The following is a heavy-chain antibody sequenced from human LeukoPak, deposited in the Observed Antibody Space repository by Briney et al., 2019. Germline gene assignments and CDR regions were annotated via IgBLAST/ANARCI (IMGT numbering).Heavy chain of an antibody. CDR3: ARTLGTLSAYYFDY. V-gene: IGHV1-18*01. CDR1: GYTFTSYG. D-gene: IGHD3-16*01. CDR2: ISAYNGNT. Sequence: GASVKVSCKASGYTFTSYGISWVRQAPGQGLEWMGWISAYNGNTNYAQKLQGRVTMTTDTSTSTAYMELRSLRSDDTAVYYCARTLGTLSAYYFDYWGQGTLVTVSS. J-gene: IGHJ4*02.